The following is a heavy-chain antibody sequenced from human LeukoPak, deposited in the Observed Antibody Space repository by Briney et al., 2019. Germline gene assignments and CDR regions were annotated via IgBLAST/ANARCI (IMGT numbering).Heavy chain of an antibody. Sequence: GESLKISCKGSGYSFTSYWIGWVRQMPGKGLEWMGIIYPGDSDTRYSPSFQGQVTISADKSISTAYLQWSSLKASDTAMYYCARHRRPKNYYGSGSYPDYYGMDVWGQGTTVTVSS. V-gene: IGHV5-51*01. CDR3: ARHRRPKNYYGSGSYPDYYGMDV. D-gene: IGHD3-10*01. CDR2: IYPGDSDT. CDR1: GYSFTSYW. J-gene: IGHJ6*02.